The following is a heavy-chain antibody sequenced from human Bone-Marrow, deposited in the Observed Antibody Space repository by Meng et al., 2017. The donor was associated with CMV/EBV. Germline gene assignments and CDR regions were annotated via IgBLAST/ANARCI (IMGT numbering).Heavy chain of an antibody. CDR1: VSRDS. Sequence: VSRDSWAWSRRPPEEGLKRVGRINQNGRATSEPALKSRVTISVDRSENQFSLKVTSVTAADTAVYYCARAYCTTNSCYTYYFDSWGQGTLVTVSS. D-gene: IGHD2-8*01. CDR3: ARAYCTTNSCYTYYFDS. V-gene: IGHV4-34*01. CDR2: INQNGRA. J-gene: IGHJ4*02.